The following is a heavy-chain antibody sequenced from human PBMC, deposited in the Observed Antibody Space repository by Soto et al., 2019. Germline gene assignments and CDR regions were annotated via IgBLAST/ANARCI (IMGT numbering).Heavy chain of an antibody. Sequence: PSETLSLTCTVSGGSISSGDYYWSWIRQPPGKGLEWIGYIYYSGSTYYNPSLKSRVTISVDTSKNQFSLKLSSVTAADTAVYYCARFLAYYYDSSGYYLRAFEIWGQGTMGTVSS. CDR2: IYYSGST. D-gene: IGHD3-22*01. CDR1: GGSISSGDYY. CDR3: ARFLAYYYDSSGYYLRAFEI. V-gene: IGHV4-30-4*01. J-gene: IGHJ3*02.